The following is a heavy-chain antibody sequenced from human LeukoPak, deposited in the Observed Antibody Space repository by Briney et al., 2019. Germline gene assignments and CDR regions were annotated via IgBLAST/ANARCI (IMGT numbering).Heavy chain of an antibody. V-gene: IGHV1-69*13. Sequence: SVKVSCKASGGTFSSYAISWVRQAPGQGLEWMGGIIPIFGTANYAQKFQGRVTITADESTSTAYMELSSLRSEDTAVYYCASGYYYDSSGYSAEFDYWGQGTLATVSS. CDR3: ASGYYYDSSGYSAEFDY. CDR2: IIPIFGTA. D-gene: IGHD3-22*01. CDR1: GGTFSSYA. J-gene: IGHJ4*02.